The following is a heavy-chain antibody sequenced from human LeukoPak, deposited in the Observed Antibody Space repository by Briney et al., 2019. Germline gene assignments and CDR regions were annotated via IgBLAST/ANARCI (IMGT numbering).Heavy chain of an antibody. J-gene: IGHJ4*02. CDR3: ARVYQSAEYYFDY. Sequence: SETLSLTCTVSGGSIDSYYWSWLRQPPGKGLEWIGYIYYTGSTEYHPSLKSRVTISLDTSKNQFSLKLTSVTAADTAVYSCARVYQSAEYYFDYWGQGNLVSVSS. D-gene: IGHD2-2*01. V-gene: IGHV4-59*01. CDR2: IYYTGST. CDR1: GGSIDSYY.